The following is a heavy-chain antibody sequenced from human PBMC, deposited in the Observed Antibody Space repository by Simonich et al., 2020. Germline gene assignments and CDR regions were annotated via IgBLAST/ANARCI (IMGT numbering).Heavy chain of an antibody. D-gene: IGHD3-16*01. CDR3: ARPLGIVWAFDI. J-gene: IGHJ3*02. CDR2: INHSGST. Sequence: QVQLQQWGAGLLKPSETLSLTCAVYGGSFSGYYWSWIRQPPGKGLEWIGEINHSGSTNYNPSLKSRFTISVDTSKNQFSLKLSSVTAADTAVYYCARPLGIVWAFDIWGQGTMVTVSS. CDR1: GGSFSGYY. V-gene: IGHV4-34*01.